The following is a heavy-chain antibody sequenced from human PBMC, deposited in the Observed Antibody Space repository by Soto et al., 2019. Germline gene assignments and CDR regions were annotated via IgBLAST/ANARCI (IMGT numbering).Heavy chain of an antibody. CDR2: ISGSGRTT. V-gene: IGHV3-23*01. CDR1: GITFSSYA. Sequence: GGSLRLSCAASGITFSSYAMNWVRQAPGKGLEWVSFISGSGRTTYYADSVKGRFTISRDNSKNTLYLQMNSLRAEDTAVYYCCYDFWSGPYGMDVWGQGTTVTVSS. CDR3: CYDFWSGPYGMDV. D-gene: IGHD3-3*01. J-gene: IGHJ6*02.